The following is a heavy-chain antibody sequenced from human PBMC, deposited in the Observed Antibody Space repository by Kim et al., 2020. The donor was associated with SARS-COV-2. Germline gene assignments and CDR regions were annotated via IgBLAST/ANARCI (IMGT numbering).Heavy chain of an antibody. CDR3: VKGGYRAVADY. V-gene: IGHV3-23*01. CDR2: T. J-gene: IGHJ4*02. D-gene: IGHD6-19*01. Sequence: TYYAEPVKGRFPISRDNAKNTLFLHMQSLGAEDTAVYYCVKGGYRAVADYWGQGALVTVSS.